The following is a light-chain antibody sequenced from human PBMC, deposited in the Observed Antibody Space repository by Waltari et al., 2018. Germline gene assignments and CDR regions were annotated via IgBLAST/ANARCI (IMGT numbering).Light chain of an antibody. CDR2: GAS. J-gene: IGKJ1*01. CDR1: QSASRTY. V-gene: IGKV3-20*01. CDR3: HQYGTSPRT. Sequence: EVVLTQSPVTLSLSPGERATLSCRASQSASRTYLAWYQKKAGLPPRLLIFGASIRATGIPDRFSGSGSGTEFTLTIDRLEPEDSAVYYCHQYGTSPRTFGQGTKVEIK.